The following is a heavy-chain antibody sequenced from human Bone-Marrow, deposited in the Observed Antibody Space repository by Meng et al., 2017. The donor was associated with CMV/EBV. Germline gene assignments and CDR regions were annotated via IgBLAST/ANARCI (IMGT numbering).Heavy chain of an antibody. CDR3: AVRFHDSSGYYLDY. D-gene: IGHD3-22*01. V-gene: IGHV4-39*01. CDR2: IYYSGST. J-gene: IGHJ4*02. CDR1: GGSTSSSSYS. Sequence: SGGSTSSSSYSWGWIRQPPGKGLEWIGSIYYSGSTYYNPSLKSRVTISVDTSKNQFSLKLSSVTAADTAVYYCAVRFHDSSGYYLDYWGQGTLVTVSS.